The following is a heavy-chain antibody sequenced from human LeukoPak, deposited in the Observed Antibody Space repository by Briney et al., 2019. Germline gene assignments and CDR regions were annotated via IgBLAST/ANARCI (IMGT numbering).Heavy chain of an antibody. CDR1: GFTFSSYS. V-gene: IGHV3-21*01. CDR2: ISSSSSYI. CDR3: VRSGSGWYGFDY. Sequence: PGGSLRLSCAASGFTFSSYSMNWVRQAPGKGLEWVSSISSSSSYIYYADSVKGRFTIPRDNAKNSLYLQMNSLRAEDTAVYYCVRSGSGWYGFDYWGQGTLVTVSS. D-gene: IGHD6-19*01. J-gene: IGHJ4*02.